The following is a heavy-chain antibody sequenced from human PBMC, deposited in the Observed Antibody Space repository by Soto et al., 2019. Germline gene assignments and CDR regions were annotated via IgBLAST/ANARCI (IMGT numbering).Heavy chain of an antibody. V-gene: IGHV3-30-3*01. CDR3: ARDRNDGDGSYYFDY. J-gene: IGHJ4*02. CDR2: ISYDGSNK. Sequence: QVQLVESGGGVVQPGRSLRLSCAASGFTFSSYAMHWVRQAPGKGLEWVAVISYDGSNKYYADSVKGRFTISRDNSKNTLYLQMNSLRAEDTAVYYCARDRNDGDGSYYFDYWGQGTLVTVSS. CDR1: GFTFSSYA. D-gene: IGHD1-26*01.